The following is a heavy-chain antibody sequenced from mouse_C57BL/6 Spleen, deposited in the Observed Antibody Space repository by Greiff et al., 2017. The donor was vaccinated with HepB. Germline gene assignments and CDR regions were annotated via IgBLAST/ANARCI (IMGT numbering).Heavy chain of an antibody. J-gene: IGHJ1*03. Sequence: DVKLQESGPGMVKPSQSLSLTCTVTGYSITSGYDWHWIRHFPGNKLEWMGYISYSGSTNYNPSLKSRISITHDTSKNHFFLKLNSVTTEDTATYYCARRSPLTTVVGDWYFDVWGTGTTVTVSS. CDR1: GYSITSGYD. CDR2: ISYSGST. D-gene: IGHD1-1*01. CDR3: ARRSPLTTVVGDWYFDV. V-gene: IGHV3-1*01.